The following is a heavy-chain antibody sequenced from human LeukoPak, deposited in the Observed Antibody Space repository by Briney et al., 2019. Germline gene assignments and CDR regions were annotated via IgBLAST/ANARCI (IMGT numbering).Heavy chain of an antibody. J-gene: IGHJ4*02. Sequence: GGSLRLSCAASGSTFSSSAMSWLRQVPGKGLEWVSGISASGGSTYYADSMKGRFTISRDNSKNTLYLQVDSLRAEDTAVYYCAKSPGYDHGRLECWGQGTLVTVSS. D-gene: IGHD5-18*01. CDR1: GSTFSSSA. CDR2: ISASGGST. CDR3: AKSPGYDHGRLEC. V-gene: IGHV3-23*01.